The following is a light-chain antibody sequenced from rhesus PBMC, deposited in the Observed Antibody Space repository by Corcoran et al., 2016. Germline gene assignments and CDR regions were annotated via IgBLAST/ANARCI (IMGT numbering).Light chain of an antibody. CDR3: QQYNSAPLT. V-gene: IGKV1-21*01. J-gene: IGKJ4*01. Sequence: DIQMTQSPSSLSASVGDRVTITCRASQGISSWLAWFQQNPGKAPKLMIYKASSLQSGVPSRFSGIGSGKDLPLPISILQPEDFATYYCQQYNSAPLTFGGGTKVEIK. CDR2: KAS. CDR1: QGISSW.